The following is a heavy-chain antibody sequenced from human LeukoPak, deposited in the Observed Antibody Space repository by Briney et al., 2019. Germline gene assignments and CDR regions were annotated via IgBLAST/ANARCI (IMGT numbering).Heavy chain of an antibody. V-gene: IGHV3-30*14. D-gene: IGHD3-22*01. J-gene: IGHJ4*02. CDR2: ISYDGSNK. Sequence: PGGSLRLSCAASGFTFSSYAMHWVRQAPGKGLEWVAVISYDGSNKYYADSVKGRFTISRDNSKNTLYLQMNNLRAEDTAVYYCARADYDSSGSSYVGVAYYFDSWGQGTLVTVSS. CDR1: GFTFSSYA. CDR3: ARADYDSSGSSYVGVAYYFDS.